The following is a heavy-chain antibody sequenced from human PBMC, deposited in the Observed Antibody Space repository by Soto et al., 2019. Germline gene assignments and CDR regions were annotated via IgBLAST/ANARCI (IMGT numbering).Heavy chain of an antibody. CDR1: GDTFSFYT. Sequence: QVQLVQSGTEVKKPGSSVKVSCKASGDTFSFYTINWVRQAPGLGLEWVGRINPIVSMSNYAQKFQGRVSMTADNSTSTAYRELRSLRSDDTAMYFCAASYGSGYRAFDYWGQGALVIVSS. V-gene: IGHV1-69*02. CDR3: AASYGSGYRAFDY. D-gene: IGHD3-10*01. CDR2: INPIVSMS. J-gene: IGHJ4*02.